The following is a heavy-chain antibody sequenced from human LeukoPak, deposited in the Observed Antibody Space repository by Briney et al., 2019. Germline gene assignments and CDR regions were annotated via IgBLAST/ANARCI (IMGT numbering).Heavy chain of an antibody. J-gene: IGHJ4*02. CDR3: ARGPGAPDY. CDR2: IWYDGSNK. V-gene: IGHV3-33*01. CDR1: GFTFSSYG. D-gene: IGHD7-27*01. Sequence: GGSLILSCAASGFTFSSYGMHWVRQAPGKGLEWVAVIWYDGSNKYYADSVKGRFTISRDNSKNTLYLQTNSLRAEDTAVYYCARGPGAPDYWGQGTLVTVSS.